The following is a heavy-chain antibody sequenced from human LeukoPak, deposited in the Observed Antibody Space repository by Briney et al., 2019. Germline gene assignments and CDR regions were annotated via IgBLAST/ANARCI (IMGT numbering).Heavy chain of an antibody. CDR1: GFTSSSYE. V-gene: IGHV3-48*03. J-gene: IGHJ6*04. Sequence: GGSLRLSCAASGFTSSSYEMHWVREAPGQGLEGISYISSSGSTIYYAASVKGRFTISRDNAKNSLYLQMHSLRAEDTTVYYCAELGITMIGGVWGKGPTVTISS. CDR3: AELGITMIGGV. D-gene: IGHD3-10*02. CDR2: ISSSGSTI.